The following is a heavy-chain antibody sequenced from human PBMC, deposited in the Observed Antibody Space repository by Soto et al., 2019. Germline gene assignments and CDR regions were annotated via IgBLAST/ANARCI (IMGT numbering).Heavy chain of an antibody. CDR1: GGTFSSYT. CDR3: ARQLYDEIWFDP. V-gene: IGHV1-69*02. D-gene: IGHD5-12*01. J-gene: IGHJ5*02. CDR2: IIPILGIA. Sequence: QVPLVQSGAEVKKRGASVKVSCKASGGTFSSYTISWVRQAPGQGLEWMGRIIPILGIANYAQRFQGRVTITADKSTSTAYMELSSLRSEDTDVYYCARQLYDEIWFDPWSQGTLVTVAS.